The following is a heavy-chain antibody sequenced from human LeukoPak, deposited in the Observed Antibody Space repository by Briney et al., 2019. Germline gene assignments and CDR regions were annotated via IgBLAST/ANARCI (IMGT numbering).Heavy chain of an antibody. CDR3: ARGNGDYDNWFDP. J-gene: IGHJ5*02. CDR2: IIPIFGTA. V-gene: IGHV1-69*05. D-gene: IGHD4-17*01. Sequence: GSSVKVSCKASGGTFSSYAISWVRQAPGQGLEWMGGIIPIFGTANYAQKFQGRVTITTDESTSTAYMELSSLRSEDTAVYFCARGNGDYDNWFDPWGQGTLVTVSS. CDR1: GGTFSSYA.